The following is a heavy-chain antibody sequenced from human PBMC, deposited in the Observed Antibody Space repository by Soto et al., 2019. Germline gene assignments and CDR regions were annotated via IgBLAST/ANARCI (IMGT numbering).Heavy chain of an antibody. J-gene: IGHJ1*01. CDR1: GGFISGDY. CDR2: INYSGTT. Sequence: QVQLQESGPGLVKPSETLSLTCTVSGGFISGDYWSWVRQTPGRGPEWVGYINYSGTTNYNPSLKSRVTISKDTSKNLFSLKLSSVTPADSGVYYCARGPDAELYCQDWGQGTLVTVSS. CDR3: ARGPDAELYCQD. D-gene: IGHD2-2*01. V-gene: IGHV4-59*01.